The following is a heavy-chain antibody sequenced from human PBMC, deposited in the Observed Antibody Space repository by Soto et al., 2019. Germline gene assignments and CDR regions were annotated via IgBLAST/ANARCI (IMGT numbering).Heavy chain of an antibody. CDR2: INHSGST. CDR3: ARGSKLVRGVINYGMDV. V-gene: IGHV4-34*01. Sequence: PSETLSLTCAVYGGSFSGYDWSWIRQPPGKGLEWIGEINHSGSTNYNPSLKSRVTISVDTSKNQFSLKLSSVTAADTAVYYCARGSKLVRGVINYGMDVWGQGTTVTVSS. D-gene: IGHD3-10*01. J-gene: IGHJ6*02. CDR1: GGSFSGYD.